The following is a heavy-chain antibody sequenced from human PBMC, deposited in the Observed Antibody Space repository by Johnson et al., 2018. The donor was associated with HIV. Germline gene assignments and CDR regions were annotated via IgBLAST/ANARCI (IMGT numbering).Heavy chain of an antibody. J-gene: IGHJ3*02. D-gene: IGHD1-26*01. Sequence: VQLVESGGGVVQPGRSLRLSCAASGFTFSSYAMHWVRQAPGKGLEWVAVIWYDGSNKYYADSVQGRFTISRDNAKNSLYLQMNSLRAEDTAFYYCERGEWELNAGHGFDIWGQGTMVTVSS. CDR1: GFTFSSYA. CDR3: ERGEWELNAGHGFDI. V-gene: IGHV3-33*08. CDR2: IWYDGSNK.